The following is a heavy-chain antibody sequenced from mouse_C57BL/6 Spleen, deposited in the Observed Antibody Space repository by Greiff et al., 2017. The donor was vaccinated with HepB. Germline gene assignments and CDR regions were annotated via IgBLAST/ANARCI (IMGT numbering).Heavy chain of an antibody. V-gene: IGHV5-6*01. CDR3: ARSGLRRGSMDY. CDR1: GFTFSSYG. CDR2: ISSGGSYT. J-gene: IGHJ4*01. Sequence: EVHLVESGGDLVKPGGSLKLSCAASGFTFSSYGMSWVRQTPDKRLEWVATISSGGSYTYYPDSVKGRFTISRDNAKNTLYLQMSSLKSEDTAMYYCARSGLRRGSMDYWGQGTSVTVSS. D-gene: IGHD2-4*01.